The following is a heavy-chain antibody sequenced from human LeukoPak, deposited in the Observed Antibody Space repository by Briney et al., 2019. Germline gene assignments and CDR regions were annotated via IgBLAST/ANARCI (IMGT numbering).Heavy chain of an antibody. CDR1: GGSFSGYY. J-gene: IGHJ6*02. CDR2: INHSGST. V-gene: IGHV4-34*01. Sequence: SETLSLTCAVYGGSFSGYYWSWIRQPPGKGLEWIGEINHSGSTNYNPSLKSRVTISVDTSKNQFSLKLSSVTAADTAVYYCARRGGPHSSSWYAPPYYYYYGMDVWGQGTTVTVSS. D-gene: IGHD6-13*01. CDR3: ARRGGPHSSSWYAPPYYYYYGMDV.